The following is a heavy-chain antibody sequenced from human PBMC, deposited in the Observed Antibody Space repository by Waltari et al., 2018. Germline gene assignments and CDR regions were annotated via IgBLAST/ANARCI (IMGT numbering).Heavy chain of an antibody. J-gene: IGHJ5*02. CDR1: GGSISGFY. D-gene: IGHD2-21*02. CDR3: ARGGGGDWEWFDP. V-gene: IGHV4-59*01. Sequence: QVQLQESGPSLLKPSETLSIICTVSGGSISGFYWSWVRQPPGKGLVGIGDIYYPGSTNFNPPLTRRGTMSIYTSKKQFSLKLSSVPAADTAFYYCARGGGGDWEWFDPWGQGTLVTVSS. CDR2: IYYPGST.